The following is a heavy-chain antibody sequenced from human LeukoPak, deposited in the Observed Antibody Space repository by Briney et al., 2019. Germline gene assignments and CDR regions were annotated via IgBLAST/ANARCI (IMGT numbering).Heavy chain of an antibody. J-gene: IGHJ4*02. CDR3: AVETTPFDY. Sequence: SETLSLTCTVSGGSISSSSNYWGWIRQPPGKGLEWIATIYYTGTTHYNPSLKSRVTISVDTSKNQFSLNLRSVTAADTAVYYCAVETTPFDYWGQGTLVTVSS. D-gene: IGHD1-1*01. V-gene: IGHV4-39*07. CDR2: IYYTGTT. CDR1: GGSISSSSNY.